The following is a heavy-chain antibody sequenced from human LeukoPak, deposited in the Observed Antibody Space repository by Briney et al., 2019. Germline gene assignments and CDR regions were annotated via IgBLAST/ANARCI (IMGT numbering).Heavy chain of an antibody. CDR3: ARDGGGYYASGTHYYFDC. Sequence: GGSLRLSCAASGFTFSSYPMHWVRQAPGKGLEWVGVISYDGSNKYYADSVKGRFTISRDNSKNTLYVQVNSLRAEDTAVYYCARDGGGYYASGTHYYFDCWGQGTLVTVSS. CDR1: GFTFSSYP. D-gene: IGHD3-10*01. V-gene: IGHV3-30-3*01. CDR2: ISYDGSNK. J-gene: IGHJ4*02.